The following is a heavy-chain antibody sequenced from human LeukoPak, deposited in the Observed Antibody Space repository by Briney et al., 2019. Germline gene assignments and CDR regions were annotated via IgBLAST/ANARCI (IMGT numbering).Heavy chain of an antibody. CDR1: GFTFSSYG. CDR3: ASSVGATSDY. Sequence: PGRSLRLSCAASGFTFSSYGMHWVRQAPGKGLEWVAVIWYDGSNKYYADSVKGRFTISRDNSKNTMYLQMNSLRAEDTAVYYCASSVGATSDYWGQGTLVTVSS. J-gene: IGHJ4*02. CDR2: IWYDGSNK. V-gene: IGHV3-33*01. D-gene: IGHD1-26*01.